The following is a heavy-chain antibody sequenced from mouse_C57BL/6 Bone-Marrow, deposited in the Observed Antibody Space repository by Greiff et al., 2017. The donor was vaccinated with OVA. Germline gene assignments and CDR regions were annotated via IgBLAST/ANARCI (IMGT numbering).Heavy chain of an antibody. V-gene: IGHV1-26*01. Sequence: VQLQQSGPELVKPGASVKISCKASGYTFTDYYMNWVKQSHGKSLEWIGDINPNNGGTSYNQKFKGKATLTVDKSSSTAYMELRSLTSEDSAVYYCARSPDGPWYFDVWGTGTTVTVSS. CDR3: ARSPDGPWYFDV. CDR1: GYTFTDYY. J-gene: IGHJ1*03. CDR2: INPNNGGT. D-gene: IGHD1-2*01.